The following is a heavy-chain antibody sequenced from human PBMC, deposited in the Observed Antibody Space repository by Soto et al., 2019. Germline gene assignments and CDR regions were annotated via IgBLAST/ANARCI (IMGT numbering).Heavy chain of an antibody. CDR1: GGSISSYY. CDR2: IYYSGST. Sequence: SETLSVTCTVSGGSISSYYWSWIRQPPGKGLEWIGYIYYSGSTNYNPSLKSRVTISVDTSKNQFSLKLSSVTAADTAVYYCARERLILGTLVYFDYWGQGTLVTVSS. CDR3: ARERLILGTLVYFDY. D-gene: IGHD3-22*01. J-gene: IGHJ4*02. V-gene: IGHV4-59*13.